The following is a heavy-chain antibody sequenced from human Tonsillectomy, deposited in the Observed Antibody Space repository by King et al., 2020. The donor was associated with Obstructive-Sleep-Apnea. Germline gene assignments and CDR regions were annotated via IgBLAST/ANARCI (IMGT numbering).Heavy chain of an antibody. J-gene: IGHJ2*01. V-gene: IGHV4-30-4*01. CDR3: ARSSSWEYWYFDL. CDR1: GGSISSGDYY. CDR2: IYYSGST. D-gene: IGHD6-13*01. Sequence: VQLQESGPGLVKPSQTLSLTCTVSGGSISSGDYYWSWIRQPPGKGLEWIGYIYYSGSTYYNPSLKSRVTISVDTSKNQFSLRLSSVTAADTAVYYCARSSSWEYWYFDLWVRGTLVTVSS.